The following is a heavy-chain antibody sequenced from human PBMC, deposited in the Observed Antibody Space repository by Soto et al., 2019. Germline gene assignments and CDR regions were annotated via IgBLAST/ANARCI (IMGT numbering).Heavy chain of an antibody. D-gene: IGHD1-1*01. CDR3: VRKTGAHDFYI. Sequence: GASVKVSCKASGYTFTIYSIHWVRQAPGLGLEWMGLINPTGGGTNYTQKFQGRVTMTSDTSTSTVYMELSSLRFEDTAVYYCVRKTGAHDFYIWGQGTMVTVSS. CDR1: GYTFTIYS. CDR2: INPTGGGT. V-gene: IGHV1-46*01. J-gene: IGHJ3*02.